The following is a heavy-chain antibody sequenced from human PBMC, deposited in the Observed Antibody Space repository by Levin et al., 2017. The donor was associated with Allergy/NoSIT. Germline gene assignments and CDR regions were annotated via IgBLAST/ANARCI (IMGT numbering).Heavy chain of an antibody. V-gene: IGHV4-59*01. D-gene: IGHD3-3*01. CDR3: ARVVGRFLEWLHSDYYGMDV. J-gene: IGHJ6*02. Sequence: SETLSLTCTVSGGPITNYYWTWIRQPPGKGLEWIGYIYYSGSTNYNPSLKSRVSISVDTSKNQFSLNLSSVTAADTAVYYCARVVGRFLEWLHSDYYGMDVWGQGTTVTVSS. CDR1: GGPITNYY. CDR2: IYYSGST.